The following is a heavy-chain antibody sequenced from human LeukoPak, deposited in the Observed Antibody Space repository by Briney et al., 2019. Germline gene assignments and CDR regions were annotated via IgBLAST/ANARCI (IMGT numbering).Heavy chain of an antibody. D-gene: IGHD6-13*01. CDR3: ARDAHSNKCWYDP. CDR1: GYTFTGYF. CDR2: ISTISGAA. J-gene: IGHJ5*02. V-gene: IGHV1-2*02. Sequence: AAVKVSCKASGYTFTGYFIHWVRQAPGQGLEWMGWISTISGAANYAEKFQGRVTMTRDTSISTAYMEMSSLTSGDTAVYYCARDAHSNKCWYDPWGQGTLDTVFS.